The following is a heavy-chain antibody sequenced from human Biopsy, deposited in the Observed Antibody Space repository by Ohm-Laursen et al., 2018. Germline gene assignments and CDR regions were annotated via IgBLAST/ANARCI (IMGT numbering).Heavy chain of an antibody. D-gene: IGHD6-19*01. CDR2: INPSGSTT. CDR1: GYSFTSYY. J-gene: IGHJ4*02. V-gene: IGHV1-46*01. CDR3: ARNTGWYGGLYYFDY. Sequence: GSSVKVSCKASGYSFTSYYMHWVRQAPGQGLEWMGMINPSGSTTSYPQIFQGRVTMTRDTSKSTVYMELSSLRSADTAVYFCARNTGWYGGLYYFDYWGQGTLVTVSS.